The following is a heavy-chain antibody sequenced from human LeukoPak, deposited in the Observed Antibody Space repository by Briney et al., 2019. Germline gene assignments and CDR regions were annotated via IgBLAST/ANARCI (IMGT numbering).Heavy chain of an antibody. CDR2: IRSKANSYAT. V-gene: IGHV3-73*01. J-gene: IGHJ6*03. CDR3: TRPPFDGAYCGGDCYYYYMDA. Sequence: GGSLRLSCAASGFTFSGSAMHWVRQASGKGLEWVGRIRSKANSYATAYAASVKGRFTISRDDSKNTAYLQMNSLKTEDTAVYYCTRPPFDGAYCGGDCYYYYMDAWGKGTTVTVSS. D-gene: IGHD2-21*01. CDR1: GFTFSGSA.